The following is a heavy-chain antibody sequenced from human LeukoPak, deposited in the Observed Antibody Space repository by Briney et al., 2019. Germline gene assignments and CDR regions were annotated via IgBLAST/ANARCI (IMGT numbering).Heavy chain of an antibody. V-gene: IGHV4-59*10. CDR1: GGSFSGYY. J-gene: IGHJ4*01. Sequence: PSETLSLTCAVYGGSFSGYYWSWIRLPAGKGLEWIGRFYTSGSTKYNPYLKSRVTMSVDTSKNQFSLKLTSVTAADSAVYYCARTEGSYFDSWGLGTLVTVSS. CDR3: ARTEGSYFDS. CDR2: FYTSGST.